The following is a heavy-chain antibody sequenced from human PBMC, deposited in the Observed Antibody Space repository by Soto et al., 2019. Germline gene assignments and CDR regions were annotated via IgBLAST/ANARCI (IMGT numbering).Heavy chain of an antibody. CDR2: IYYSGSS. J-gene: IGHJ6*02. V-gene: IGHV4-30-4*01. Sequence: SETLSLTCTVSGGSISNADYYWSWVRQPPGKGLEWIGYIYYSGSSFFNPSLKSRVTMSKDTSKNQFSLRLTSVTAADTAVYYCARAIVVTVGGMDVWGRGTTLTV. CDR3: ARAIVVTVGGMDV. CDR1: GGSISNADYY. D-gene: IGHD5-12*01.